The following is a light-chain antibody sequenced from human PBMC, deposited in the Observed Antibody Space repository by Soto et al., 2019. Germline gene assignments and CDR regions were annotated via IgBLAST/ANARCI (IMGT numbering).Light chain of an antibody. Sequence: EIVLTQSPGTLSSSPGERATLSCRASQNIDNRYFAWYQHKPGQAPRLLIYATSSRATGIPDRFGGSGSGTDFTLTINRLEPEDFAVYYCQQYFASSWTFGQGTKVDIK. CDR3: QQYFASSWT. V-gene: IGKV3-20*01. CDR1: QNIDNRY. CDR2: ATS. J-gene: IGKJ1*01.